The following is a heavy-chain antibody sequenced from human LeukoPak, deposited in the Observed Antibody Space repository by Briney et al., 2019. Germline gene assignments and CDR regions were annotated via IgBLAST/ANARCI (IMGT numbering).Heavy chain of an antibody. Sequence: SETLSLTCTVSGGSISSSSYYWGWIRQPPGKGLEWIGSIYYSGSTYYNPSLKSRVTISVDTSKNQFSLKLSSVTAADTAVYYCARQGDSTVSLFDYWGQGTLVTVSS. CDR1: GGSISSSSYY. CDR2: IYYSGST. D-gene: IGHD2-15*01. CDR3: ARQGDSTVSLFDY. V-gene: IGHV4-39*01. J-gene: IGHJ4*02.